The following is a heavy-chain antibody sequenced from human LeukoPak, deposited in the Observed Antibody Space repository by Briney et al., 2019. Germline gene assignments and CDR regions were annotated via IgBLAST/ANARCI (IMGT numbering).Heavy chain of an antibody. J-gene: IGHJ4*02. CDR2: IFPSSGGP. CDR1: GYTFTGYY. Sequence: ASVKVSCKASGYTFTGYYMHWVRQAPGQGLEWMGWIFPSSGGPRYAQKFQGRVTMTRDTSISTAYMELRSLRSDDTAVYYCARKGEVYGDYDYWGQGTLVTVSS. D-gene: IGHD4-17*01. CDR3: ARKGEVYGDYDY. V-gene: IGHV1-2*02.